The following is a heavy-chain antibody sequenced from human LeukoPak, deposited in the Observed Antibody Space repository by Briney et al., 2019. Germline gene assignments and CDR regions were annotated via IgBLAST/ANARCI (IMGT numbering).Heavy chain of an antibody. D-gene: IGHD3-10*01. V-gene: IGHV3-74*01. J-gene: IGHJ4*02. CDR2: INNDGSST. Sequence: PGGSLRLSCAASEFTFSRYRMHWVRQAPGKGLVWVSRINNDGSSTSYADSVKGRFTISRDNAKNTVFLQMNSLRAEDTALYYCAKGRAGGPYFDYWGQGTLVTVSS. CDR3: AKGRAGGPYFDY. CDR1: EFTFSRYR.